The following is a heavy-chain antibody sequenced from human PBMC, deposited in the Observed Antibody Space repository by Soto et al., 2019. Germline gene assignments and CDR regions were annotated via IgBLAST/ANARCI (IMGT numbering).Heavy chain of an antibody. V-gene: IGHV3-30*18. J-gene: IGHJ4*02. Sequence: LRLSCAASGFTFSSYGMHWVRQAPGKGLEWVAVISYDGSNKYYADSVKGRFTISRDNSKNTLYLQMNSLRAEDTAVYYCAKLPDTAMVKAPPDYWGQGTLVTVSS. CDR2: ISYDGSNK. CDR3: AKLPDTAMVKAPPDY. D-gene: IGHD5-18*01. CDR1: GFTFSSYG.